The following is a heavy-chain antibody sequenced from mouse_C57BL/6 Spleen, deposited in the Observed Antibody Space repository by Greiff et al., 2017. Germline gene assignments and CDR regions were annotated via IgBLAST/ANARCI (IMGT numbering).Heavy chain of an antibody. J-gene: IGHJ2*01. CDR1: GFTFSSYG. D-gene: IGHD1-1*01. CDR2: ISSGGSYT. CDR3: ARHTTVVAPSYCDY. Sequence: EVMLVESGGDLVKPGGSLKLSCAASGFTFSSYGMSWVRPTPDQRLEWVATISSGGSYTYSPDSVKGRFPIPRDNAKNTLYLQRSSLKSEDTAMYYCARHTTVVAPSYCDYRGQGTTLTVSS. V-gene: IGHV5-6*02.